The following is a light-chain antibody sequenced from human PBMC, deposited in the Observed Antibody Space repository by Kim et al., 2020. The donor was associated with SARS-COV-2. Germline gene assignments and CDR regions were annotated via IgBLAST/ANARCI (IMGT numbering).Light chain of an antibody. Sequence: LVLRPGERAPLSCRASQSVSSYLAWYQHKPGQAPRLLIYDASKRATGIPARFSSSGSGTDFTLTISSLEPEDFAVYYCQQRSNWTFGQGTKVEVK. V-gene: IGKV3-11*01. CDR1: QSVSSY. CDR2: DAS. J-gene: IGKJ1*01. CDR3: QQRSNWT.